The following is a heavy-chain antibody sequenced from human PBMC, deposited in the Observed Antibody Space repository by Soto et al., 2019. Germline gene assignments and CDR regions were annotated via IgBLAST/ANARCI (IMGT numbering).Heavy chain of an antibody. CDR1: GYTFTGYY. Sequence: ASVKVSCKASGYTFTGYYMHWVRQAPGQGLEWMGWINPNSGGTNYAQKFQGRVTMTRDTSISTAYMELSRLRSDDTAVYYCARDMVVAATDNWFDPWGQGTLVTVSS. CDR3: ARDMVVAATDNWFDP. V-gene: IGHV1-2*02. CDR2: INPNSGGT. J-gene: IGHJ5*02. D-gene: IGHD2-15*01.